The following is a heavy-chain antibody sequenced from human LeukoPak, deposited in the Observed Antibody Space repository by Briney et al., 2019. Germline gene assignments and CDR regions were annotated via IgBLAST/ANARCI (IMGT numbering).Heavy chain of an antibody. CDR3: ASVGATNPFDY. J-gene: IGHJ4*02. D-gene: IGHD1-26*01. CDR1: GFTFSSYG. Sequence: PGRSLRLSCAASGFTFSSYGMHWVRQAPGKGPEWVAVIWYDGSNKYYADSVKGRFTISRDNSKNTLYLQMNSLRAEDTAVYYCASVGATNPFDYWGQGTLVTVSS. CDR2: IWYDGSNK. V-gene: IGHV3-33*01.